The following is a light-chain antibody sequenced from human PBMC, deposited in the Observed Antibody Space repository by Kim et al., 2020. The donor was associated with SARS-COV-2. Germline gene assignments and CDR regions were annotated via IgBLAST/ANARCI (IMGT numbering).Light chain of an antibody. CDR1: KLGDKY. J-gene: IGLJ2*01. Sequence: SYELTQPPSVSVSPGQTASITCSGDKLGDKYVCWYQQKPGQSPVVDIYQDTRRPSGVPERFSGSNSGNTATLTISETQALDEADYHCQAWDRNNVVFGGGTKVTVL. CDR3: QAWDRNNVV. V-gene: IGLV3-1*01. CDR2: QDT.